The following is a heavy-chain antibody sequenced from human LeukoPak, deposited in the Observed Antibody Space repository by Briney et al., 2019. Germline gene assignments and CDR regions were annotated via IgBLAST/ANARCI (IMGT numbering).Heavy chain of an antibody. Sequence: PSETLSLTCTVSGGSISSYYWSWIRQPPGKGLEWIGYIYYSRSTNYNPSLKSRVTISVDTSENQFSLKLSSVTAADTAVYYCARGQTRRYCSGGSCFSHFDYWGQGTLVTVSS. D-gene: IGHD2-15*01. J-gene: IGHJ4*02. CDR3: ARGQTRRYCSGGSCFSHFDY. V-gene: IGHV4-59*01. CDR2: IYYSRST. CDR1: GGSISSYY.